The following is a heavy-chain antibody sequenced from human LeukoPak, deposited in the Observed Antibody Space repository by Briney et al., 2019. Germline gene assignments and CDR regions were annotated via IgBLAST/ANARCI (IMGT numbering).Heavy chain of an antibody. J-gene: IGHJ4*02. CDR1: GYSFTSYW. Sequence: GESLKISCKGSGYSFTSYWIAWVRQMPGKGLEWMGIIYPGDFDTRYSPSFQGQVTISADKSISTAYLQWSSLKASDTAVYCCARRAVTTGYFDYWGQGSLVTVSS. CDR2: IYPGDFDT. CDR3: ARRAVTTGYFDY. D-gene: IGHD4-17*01. V-gene: IGHV5-51*01.